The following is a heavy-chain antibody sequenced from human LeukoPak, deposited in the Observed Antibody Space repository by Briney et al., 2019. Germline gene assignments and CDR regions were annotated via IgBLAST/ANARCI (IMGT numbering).Heavy chain of an antibody. CDR3: ARDREDYYDSSGYYYGYY. CDR1: GGTFSSYA. D-gene: IGHD3-22*01. CDR2: IIPIFGTA. J-gene: IGHJ4*02. Sequence: GASVKVSCKASGGTFSSYAISWVLQAPGQGLEWMGGIIPIFGTANYAQKFQGRVTITTDESTSTAYMELSSLRSEDTAVYYCARDREDYYDSSGYYYGYYWGQGTLVTVSS. V-gene: IGHV1-69*05.